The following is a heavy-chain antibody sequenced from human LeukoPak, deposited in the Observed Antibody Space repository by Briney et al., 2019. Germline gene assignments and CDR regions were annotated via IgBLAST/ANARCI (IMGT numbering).Heavy chain of an antibody. Sequence: PGGSLRLSCAGSGFSFSSYAMSWVRQAPGKGLEWVSAISGSVSDTYYADSVKGRFTISRDNSKNTLYLQMNSLRAEDTAVYYCAKSRDFWSGYWGYFDYWGQGTLVTVSS. CDR1: GFSFSSYA. CDR2: ISGSVSDT. CDR3: AKSRDFWSGYWGYFDY. D-gene: IGHD3-3*01. J-gene: IGHJ4*02. V-gene: IGHV3-23*01.